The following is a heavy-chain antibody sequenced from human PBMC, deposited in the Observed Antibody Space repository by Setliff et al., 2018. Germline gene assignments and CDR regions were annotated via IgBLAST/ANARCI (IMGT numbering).Heavy chain of an antibody. CDR1: GGSFSGYY. D-gene: IGHD3-16*02. CDR3: ARGKVLYDYVWGSYRYEAYYYGMDV. Sequence: SETLSLTCAVYGGSFSGYYWSWIRQPPGKGLEWIGEINHSGSTNYNPSLKSRVTISVDTSKNQFSLKLSSVTAANTAGYYCARGKVLYDYVWGSYRYEAYYYGMDVWGQGTTVTVSS. CDR2: INHSGST. J-gene: IGHJ6*02. V-gene: IGHV4-34*01.